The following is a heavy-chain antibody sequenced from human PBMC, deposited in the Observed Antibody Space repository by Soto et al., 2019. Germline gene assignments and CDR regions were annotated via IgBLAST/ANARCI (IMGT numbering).Heavy chain of an antibody. V-gene: IGHV4-34*01. Sequence: SETLSLTCAVYGGSFSGYYWSWIRQPPGKGLEWIGEINHSGSTNYNPSLKSRVTISVDTSKNQFSLKLSSVTAADTAVYYCASASPGYCCSFSCHDDHCDYQDVWGRGTTVTVSS. CDR3: ASASPGYCCSFSCHDDHCDYQDV. CDR1: GGSFSGYY. J-gene: IGHJ6*03. D-gene: IGHD2-2*01. CDR2: INHSGST.